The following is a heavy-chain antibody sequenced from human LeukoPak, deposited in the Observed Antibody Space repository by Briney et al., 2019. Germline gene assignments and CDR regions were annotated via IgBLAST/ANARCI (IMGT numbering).Heavy chain of an antibody. CDR1: GGSISSGGYS. Sequence: SETLSLTCAVSGGSISSGGYSWSWIRQPPGKGLEWIGYIYHSGSTYYNPSLKSRVTISVDRSKNQFSLKLSSVTAADTAVYYCARGGGIMTNYYYYGMDVWGQGTTVTVSS. CDR3: ARGGGIMTNYYYYGMDV. CDR2: IYHSGST. J-gene: IGHJ6*02. V-gene: IGHV4-30-2*01. D-gene: IGHD3-16*01.